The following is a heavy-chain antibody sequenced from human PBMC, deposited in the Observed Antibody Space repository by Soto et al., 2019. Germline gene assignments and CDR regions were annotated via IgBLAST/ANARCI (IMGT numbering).Heavy chain of an antibody. Sequence: PGGSLRISCAASGFTFSSYAMSWVRQAPGKGLEWVSAISGSGGSTYYADSVKGRFTISRDNSKNTLYLQMNSLRAEDTAVYYCAKDRIGEIVVVVAALYGMDVWGQGTTVTVSS. CDR2: ISGSGGST. D-gene: IGHD2-15*01. CDR1: GFTFSSYA. V-gene: IGHV3-23*01. CDR3: AKDRIGEIVVVVAALYGMDV. J-gene: IGHJ6*02.